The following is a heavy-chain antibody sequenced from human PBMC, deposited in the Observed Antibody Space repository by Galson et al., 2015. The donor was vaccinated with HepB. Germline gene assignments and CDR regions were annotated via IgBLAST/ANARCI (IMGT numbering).Heavy chain of an antibody. CDR1: GFTFSTYA. V-gene: IGHV3-48*02. D-gene: IGHD2-21*01. CDR3: ARDHDWAIDI. Sequence: SLRLSCAASGFTFSTYAMNWVRQAPGKGLESISYIRAGSSIISYADSVKGRFTISRDDARSSLYLEMNSLRDEDTAVYYCARDHDWAIDIGGQGTLVTVSP. J-gene: IGHJ3*02. CDR2: IRAGSSII.